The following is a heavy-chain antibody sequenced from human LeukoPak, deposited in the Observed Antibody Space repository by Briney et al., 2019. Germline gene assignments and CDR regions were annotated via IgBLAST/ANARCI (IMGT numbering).Heavy chain of an antibody. Sequence: ASVKVSCNASGYTFTGYYMHWVRQAPGQGLEWMGWINPNSGGTNYAQKFQGRVTMTRDTSISTAYMELSRLRSDDTAVYYCARDRSGYLGTYYYYYYMDVWGKGTTVTVSS. D-gene: IGHD3-22*01. J-gene: IGHJ6*03. CDR3: ARDRSGYLGTYYYYYYMDV. V-gene: IGHV1-2*02. CDR1: GYTFTGYY. CDR2: INPNSGGT.